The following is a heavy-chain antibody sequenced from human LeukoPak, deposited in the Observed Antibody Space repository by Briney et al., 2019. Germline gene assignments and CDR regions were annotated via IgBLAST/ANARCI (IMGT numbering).Heavy chain of an antibody. D-gene: IGHD2-21*02. V-gene: IGHV3-7*01. CDR3: TSWGDTTAEYFQR. Sequence: GGSLRLSCAASGLTFSGYDMHWVRQAPGKGLEWVAHINPDGRDTYYVDSVKGRFTITRDNAQNSMYLQMNSRRVEETAVYYCTSWGDTTAEYFQRWGQGTLVTVSS. CDR1: GLTFSGYD. J-gene: IGHJ1*01. CDR2: INPDGRDT.